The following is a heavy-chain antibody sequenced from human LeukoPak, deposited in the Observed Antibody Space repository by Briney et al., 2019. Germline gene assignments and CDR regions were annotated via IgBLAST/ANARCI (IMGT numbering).Heavy chain of an antibody. CDR1: GFTFSNFG. J-gene: IGHJ4*02. V-gene: IGHV3-30*02. D-gene: IGHD2-15*01. Sequence: PGGSLRLSCAASGFTFSNFGVHWVRQAPGKGLEWLAFIRYDASNKYYADSVKGRFTISRDNSKNTLYLQMNSLRAEDTAVYYCAKDLAYCSGGTCYWGQGTLVTVSS. CDR2: IRYDASNK. CDR3: AKDLAYCSGGTCY.